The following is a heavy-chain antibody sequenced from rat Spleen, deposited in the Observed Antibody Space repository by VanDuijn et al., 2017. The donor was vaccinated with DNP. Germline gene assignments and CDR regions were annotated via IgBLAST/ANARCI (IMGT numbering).Heavy chain of an antibody. CDR2: ISYSDKT. CDR3: ARLEFGGYTYYFDY. V-gene: IGHV3-1*01. J-gene: IGHJ2*01. D-gene: IGHD1-11*01. CDR1: GFSITTNY. Sequence: EVRLQESGPGLVKPSHSLSLTCSVTGFSITTNYWGWIRKFPGNKMEWMGYISYSDKTNYNPSLKSRISITRDTSRNHFFLQLNSVTTEDTATYYCARLEFGGYTYYFDYWGQGVMVTVSS.